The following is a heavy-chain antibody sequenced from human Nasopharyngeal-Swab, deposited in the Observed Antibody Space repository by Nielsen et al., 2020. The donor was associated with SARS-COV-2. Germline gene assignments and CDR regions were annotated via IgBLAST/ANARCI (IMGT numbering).Heavy chain of an antibody. V-gene: IGHV3-11*05. CDR3: ARDSEPPGGFDY. CDR2: ISSSSSYT. D-gene: IGHD4-23*01. CDR1: GFTFSDYY. J-gene: IGHJ4*02. Sequence: GGSLRLSCAASGFTFSDYYMSWIRQAPGKGLEWVSYISSSSSYTNYADSVKGRFTISRDNAKNSLYLQMNSLRSDDTAVYYCARDSEPPGGFDYWGQGTLVTVSS.